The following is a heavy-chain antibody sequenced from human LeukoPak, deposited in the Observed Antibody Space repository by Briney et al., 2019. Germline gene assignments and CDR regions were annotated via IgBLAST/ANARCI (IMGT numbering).Heavy chain of an antibody. Sequence: KLSETLSLTCAVYGGSFSGYYWSWIRQPPGKGLEWIGEINHSGSTNYNPSLKSRVTISVDTSKNQFSLKLSSVTAADTAVYYCARTRERWLVRDAFDIWGQGTMVTASS. CDR3: ARTRERWLVRDAFDI. J-gene: IGHJ3*02. V-gene: IGHV4-34*01. D-gene: IGHD6-19*01. CDR2: INHSGST. CDR1: GGSFSGYY.